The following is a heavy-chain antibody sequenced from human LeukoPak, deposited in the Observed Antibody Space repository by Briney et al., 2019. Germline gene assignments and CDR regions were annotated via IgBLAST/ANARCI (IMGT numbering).Heavy chain of an antibody. Sequence: GRSLRLSCAASGFTFSSYWMSWVRQAPGKGLEWVANIKQDGSEKYYVDSVKGRFTISRDNAKNSLYLQMNSLRAEDTAVYYCARVINSPSLWFASYYYYGMDVWGQGTTVTVSS. CDR3: ARVINSPSLWFASYYYYGMDV. D-gene: IGHD3-10*01. V-gene: IGHV3-7*01. J-gene: IGHJ6*02. CDR2: IKQDGSEK. CDR1: GFTFSSYW.